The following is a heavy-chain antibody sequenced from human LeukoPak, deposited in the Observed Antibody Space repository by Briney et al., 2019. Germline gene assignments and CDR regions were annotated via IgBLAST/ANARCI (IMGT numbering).Heavy chain of an antibody. V-gene: IGHV1-2*06. Sequence: ASVKVSCKASGYTFTGYYMHWVRQAPGQGLEWMGRINPNSGGTNYAQKFQGRVTMTRDTPISTAYMELSRLRSDDTAVYYCARPLELGAFVIWGQGTMVTVSS. D-gene: IGHD3-16*01. J-gene: IGHJ3*02. CDR1: GYTFTGYY. CDR3: ARPLELGAFVI. CDR2: INPNSGGT.